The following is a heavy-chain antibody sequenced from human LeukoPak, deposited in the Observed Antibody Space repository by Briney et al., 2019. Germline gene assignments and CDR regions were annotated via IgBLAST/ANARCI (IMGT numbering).Heavy chain of an antibody. D-gene: IGHD6-13*01. CDR3: AKVGSNSWGIFDV. J-gene: IGHJ3*01. V-gene: IGHV3-30*02. CDR1: GFIFRSYG. CDR2: IRDDGSTK. Sequence: PGGSLRRSCAASGFIFRSYGIHWVRQAPGKGREWVAFIRDDGSTKYYADSVKGRFTISRDNSKNTLDLQMNSLRVDDTAIYYCAKVGSNSWGIFDVWGQGTMVTVSS.